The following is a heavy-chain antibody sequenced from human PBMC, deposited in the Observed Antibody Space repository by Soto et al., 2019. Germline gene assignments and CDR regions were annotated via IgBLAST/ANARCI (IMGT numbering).Heavy chain of an antibody. CDR2: ISSSSSYI. Sequence: EVQLVESGGGLVKPGGSLRLSCAASGFTFSSYSMNWVRQAPGKGLEWVSSISSSSSYIYYADSVKGRFTISRDNAKNSLYLQMNSLRAEDTAVYYCAREPVVEMATSVEDYWGQGTLVTVSS. J-gene: IGHJ4*02. CDR1: GFTFSSYS. D-gene: IGHD2-21*01. CDR3: AREPVVEMATSVEDY. V-gene: IGHV3-21*01.